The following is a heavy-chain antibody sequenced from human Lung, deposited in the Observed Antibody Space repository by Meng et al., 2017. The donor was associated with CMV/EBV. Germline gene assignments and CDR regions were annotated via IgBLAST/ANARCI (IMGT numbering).Heavy chain of an antibody. D-gene: IGHD3-10*02. Sequence: ASVKVSCKASGYTFTSYYIHWVRQAPGQGLEWMGIINPSGGSTTYAQKFQGRVTMTRDTSTSTVYMELSSLRSEDTAVYYCARDRYQYYYLHSWGQGTLVTVSS. J-gene: IGHJ4*02. CDR1: GYTFTSYY. CDR2: INPSGGST. CDR3: ARDRYQYYYLHS. V-gene: IGHV1-46*01.